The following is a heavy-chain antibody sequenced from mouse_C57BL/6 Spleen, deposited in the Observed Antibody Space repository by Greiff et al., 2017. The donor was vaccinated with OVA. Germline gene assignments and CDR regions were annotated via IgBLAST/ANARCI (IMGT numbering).Heavy chain of an antibody. CDR2: IYPRSGNT. V-gene: IGHV1-81*01. CDR1: GYTFTSYG. D-gene: IGHD4-1*01. CDR3: ARWVSWDGTYWYFDV. J-gene: IGHJ1*03. Sequence: QVQLQQSGAELARPGASVKLSCKASGYTFTSYGISWVKQRTGQGLEWIGEIYPRSGNTYYNEKLKGKATLTADKSSSTAYMELRSLTSEDSAVYFCARWVSWDGTYWYFDVWGTGTTVTVSS.